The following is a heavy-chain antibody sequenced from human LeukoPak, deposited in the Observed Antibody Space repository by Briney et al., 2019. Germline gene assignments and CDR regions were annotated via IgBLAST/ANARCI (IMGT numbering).Heavy chain of an antibody. V-gene: IGHV3-7*01. CDR3: ARRRLSDYYYGMDV. D-gene: IGHD1-26*01. Sequence: GGSLRLSCAASGFTFSSYWMSWVRQAPGKGLEWVANIKQGGSEKYYVDSVKGRFTISRDNAKNSLYLQMNSLRAEDTAVYYCARRRLSDYYYGMDVWGQGTTVTVSS. CDR2: IKQGGSEK. CDR1: GFTFSSYW. J-gene: IGHJ6*02.